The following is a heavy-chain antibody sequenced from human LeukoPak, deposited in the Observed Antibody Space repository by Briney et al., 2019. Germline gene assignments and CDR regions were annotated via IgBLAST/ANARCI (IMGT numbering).Heavy chain of an antibody. D-gene: IGHD7-27*01. J-gene: IGHJ4*02. V-gene: IGHV1-2*02. CDR2: INPNSGGT. CDR1: GYTFTGYY. Sequence: ASVKVSCKASGYTFTGYYMHWVRQAPGQGLEWMGWINPNSGGTNYAQKLQGRVTMTRDTSISTAYMELSRLRSDDTAVYYCARDDAPNWGIYYWGQGTLVTVSS. CDR3: ARDDAPNWGIYY.